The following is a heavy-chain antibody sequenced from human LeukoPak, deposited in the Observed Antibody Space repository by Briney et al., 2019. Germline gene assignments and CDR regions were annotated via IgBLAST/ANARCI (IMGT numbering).Heavy chain of an antibody. CDR1: GFTFSSYG. V-gene: IGHV3-30*18. J-gene: IGHJ6*02. Sequence: GGSLRLSCAASGFTFSSYGMHWVRQAPGKGLEWVAVISYDGSDKYYADSVKGRFTIPRDNSKNTLYPQMNSLRAEDTAVYYCAKDTSMDVWGQGTTVTVSS. CDR3: AKDTSMDV. CDR2: ISYDGSDK.